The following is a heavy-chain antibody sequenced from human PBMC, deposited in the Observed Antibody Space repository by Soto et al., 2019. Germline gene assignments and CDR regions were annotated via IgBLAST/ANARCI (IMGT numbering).Heavy chain of an antibody. CDR1: GFTFSNAW. D-gene: IGHD2-15*01. J-gene: IGHJ4*02. CDR2: IKQDGSEN. CDR3: ARGRYCSGGRCYFDY. Sequence: HPRGSLRLSCAASGFTFSNAWMSWVRQAPGEGLEWVANIKQDGSENSYVDSVKGRFTISRDNAKNSVYLQMNSLRAEDTAVYYCARGRYCSGGRCYFDYWGQGTPVSVSS. V-gene: IGHV3-7*04.